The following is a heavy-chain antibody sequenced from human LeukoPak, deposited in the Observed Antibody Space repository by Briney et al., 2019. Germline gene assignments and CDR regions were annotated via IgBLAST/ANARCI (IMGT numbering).Heavy chain of an antibody. CDR2: INPNSGGT. Sequence: ASVTVSCRASGYTFTGYYMHWVRQAPGQGLEWMGRINPNSGGTNYAQKFQGRVTMTRDTSISTAYMELSRLRSDDTAVYYCARGGGDSAHYYGMDVWGQGTTVTVSS. CDR3: ARGGGDSAHYYGMDV. D-gene: IGHD2-21*02. V-gene: IGHV1-2*06. J-gene: IGHJ6*02. CDR1: GYTFTGYY.